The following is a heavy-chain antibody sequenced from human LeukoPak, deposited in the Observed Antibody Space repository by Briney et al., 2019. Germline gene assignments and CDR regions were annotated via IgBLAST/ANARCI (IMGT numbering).Heavy chain of an antibody. CDR2: IIGSGGSA. CDR1: GFTFSSFA. Sequence: PGGSLRLSCSASGFTFSSFALSWVRQAPGKGLEWVSGIIGSGGSAYYADSVKGRFTISRDNSKNSLYLQMNSLRAEDTAVYYCARGTAAGRREFNFDYWGQGTLVTVSS. CDR3: ARGTAAGRREFNFDY. J-gene: IGHJ4*02. D-gene: IGHD6-13*01. V-gene: IGHV3-23*01.